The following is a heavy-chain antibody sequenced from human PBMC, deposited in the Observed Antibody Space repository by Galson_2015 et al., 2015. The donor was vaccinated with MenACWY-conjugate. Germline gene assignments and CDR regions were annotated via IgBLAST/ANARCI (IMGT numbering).Heavy chain of an antibody. CDR1: GGTFSGYA. D-gene: IGHD2-2*01. Sequence: SVKVSCKASGGTFSGYAIVWVRQAPGQGLEWMGGISPIFGTANYAQKMQDRVTITADESATTAYMELRGLRSEDTAVYYCARGGGLYQLLSGHYYYGMDVWGQGITVTVSS. V-gene: IGHV1-69*13. CDR2: ISPIFGTA. CDR3: ARGGGLYQLLSGHYYYGMDV. J-gene: IGHJ6*02.